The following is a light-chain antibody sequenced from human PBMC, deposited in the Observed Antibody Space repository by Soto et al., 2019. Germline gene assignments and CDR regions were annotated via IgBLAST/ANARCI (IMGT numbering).Light chain of an antibody. V-gene: IGKV1-9*01. J-gene: IGKJ4*01. CDR2: AAS. Sequence: IQLTQSPSSLSASVGDRVTITCRASQVSSSYLAWYQQKPGKAPKLLIYAASSLQSGVPSRFSGSGSGTDFTLTISSLEPEDFAVYYCQQRSNWPLTFGGGTKVDIK. CDR1: QVSSSY. CDR3: QQRSNWPLT.